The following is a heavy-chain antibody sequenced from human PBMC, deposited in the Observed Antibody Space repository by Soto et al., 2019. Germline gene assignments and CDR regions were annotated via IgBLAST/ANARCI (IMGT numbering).Heavy chain of an antibody. CDR1: GFTFSNAW. Sequence: GGSLRLSCAASGFTFSNAWMNWVRQAPGKGLEWVGRIKSKTDGGTTDYAAPVKGRFTISRDDSKNTLYLQMNSLKTEDTAAYYCTTAHSGSRGLLLYWGQGTLVTVSS. CDR3: TTAHSGSRGLLLY. D-gene: IGHD6-6*01. V-gene: IGHV3-15*07. J-gene: IGHJ4*02. CDR2: IKSKTDGGTT.